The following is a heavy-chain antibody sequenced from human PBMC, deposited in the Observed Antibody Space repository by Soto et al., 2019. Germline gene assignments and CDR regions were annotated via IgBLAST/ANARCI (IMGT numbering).Heavy chain of an antibody. CDR1: GYTFTSYG. CDR2: ISAYNGNT. CDR3: ARCPPSMVRGVKALGY. V-gene: IGHV1-18*01. Sequence: QVQLVQSGAEVKKPGASVKVSCKASGYTFTSYGISWVRQAPGQGLEWMGWISAYNGNTNYAQKLQGRVTMTTDTXTXXAYMERRSLRSDDTAVYYCARCPPSMVRGVKALGYWGQGTLVTVSS. D-gene: IGHD3-10*01. J-gene: IGHJ4*02.